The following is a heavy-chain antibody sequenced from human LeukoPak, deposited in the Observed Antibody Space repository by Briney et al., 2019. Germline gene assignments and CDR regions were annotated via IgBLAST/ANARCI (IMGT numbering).Heavy chain of an antibody. D-gene: IGHD4-17*01. V-gene: IGHV4-61*01. Sequence: KSSETLSLTCTVSGGSVSSGSYYWSWIRQPPGKGLEWIGYIYYSGSTNYNPSLKSRVTISVDTSKNQFSLKLSSVTAADTAVYYCAFSRFYGDYVDYWGQGTLVTVSS. CDR2: IYYSGST. CDR3: AFSRFYGDYVDY. CDR1: GGSVSSGSYY. J-gene: IGHJ4*02.